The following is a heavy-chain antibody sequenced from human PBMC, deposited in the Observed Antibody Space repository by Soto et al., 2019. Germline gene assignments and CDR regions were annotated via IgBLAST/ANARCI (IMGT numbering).Heavy chain of an antibody. J-gene: IGHJ5*02. CDR1: GFTFSRYW. CDR2: ASPDGTST. V-gene: IGHV3-74*01. D-gene: IGHD3-10*01. CDR3: TRHGSGDYFLFDP. Sequence: EVQLVESGGGLVQPGGSLRLSCAASGFTFSRYWMHWVRQAPGKGLEWVSRASPDGTSTSYADSVKGRFTISRDNAKNTLFMQMNCLRDEDPAVYYCTRHGSGDYFLFDPWGQGTLVTVSS.